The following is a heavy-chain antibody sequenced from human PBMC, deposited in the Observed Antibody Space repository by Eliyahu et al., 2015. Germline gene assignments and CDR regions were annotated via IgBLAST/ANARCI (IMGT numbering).Heavy chain of an antibody. Sequence: QLQLQESGPGLVKPSEXLSLTCTVSGGSISSXXHYWXWIRQPPGKGPEWIGNIYYSGSTYYNPSLKSRVTISVETSKNQFSLNLSSVTAADTAVYYCVRQPLPRRRPTIFGVVHNWFDPWGQGTLVTASS. J-gene: IGHJ5*02. CDR3: VRQPLPRRRPTIFGVVHNWFDP. CDR1: GGSISSXXHY. V-gene: IGHV4-39*01. CDR2: IYYSGST. D-gene: IGHD3-3*01.